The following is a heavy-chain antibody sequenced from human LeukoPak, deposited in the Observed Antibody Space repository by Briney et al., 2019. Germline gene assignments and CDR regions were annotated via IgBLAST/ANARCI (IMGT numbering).Heavy chain of an antibody. CDR1: GVSISSSNSY. Sequence: PSETLSLTCTVSGVSISSSNSYWGWIRQPPGKGLEWIGSVYYTGNTYYNASLKSRVTIVIDTSKNQISLRLTSVTAADTAVYYCARIGYAAADSWGQGTLVTVSS. D-gene: IGHD5-18*01. CDR2: VYYTGNT. J-gene: IGHJ5*01. CDR3: ARIGYAAADS. V-gene: IGHV4-39*01.